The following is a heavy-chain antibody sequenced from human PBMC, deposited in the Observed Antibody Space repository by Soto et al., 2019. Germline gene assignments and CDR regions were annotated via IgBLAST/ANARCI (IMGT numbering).Heavy chain of an antibody. Sequence: PGGSLRLSCAASGFTFSSYSMNWVRQAPGKGLEWVSSISSSSSYIYYADSVKGRFTISRDNAKNSLYLQMNSLRAEDTAVYYCASRAAAAFPKDRAFDSWGQGTRVTVAS. D-gene: IGHD6-13*01. J-gene: IGHJ3*02. V-gene: IGHV3-21*01. CDR3: ASRAAAAFPKDRAFDS. CDR2: ISSSSSYI. CDR1: GFTFSSYS.